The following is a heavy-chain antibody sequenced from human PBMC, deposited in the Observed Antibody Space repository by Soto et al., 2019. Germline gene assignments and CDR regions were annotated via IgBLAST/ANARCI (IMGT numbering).Heavy chain of an antibody. CDR3: ARLFSNWCFDL. Sequence: QVQLQQWGAGLLKPSETLSLTCAVYGGSFSGYYWSWIRQPPGKGLEWIGEINHSGSTNYNPSLKSRVTISVDTAQNQFSLKLRSVTAAHRAMYYCARLFSNWCFDLWGRSTLVTVSS. J-gene: IGHJ2*01. CDR2: INHSGST. V-gene: IGHV4-34*01. CDR1: GGSFSGYY.